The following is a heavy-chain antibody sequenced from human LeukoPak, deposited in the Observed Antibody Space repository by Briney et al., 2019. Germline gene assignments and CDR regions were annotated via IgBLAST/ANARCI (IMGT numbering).Heavy chain of an antibody. V-gene: IGHV1-18*01. CDR2: ISAYNGNT. CDR1: GYTFTSYA. D-gene: IGHD3-10*01. CDR3: ARETYYYGPGTLWEVYFDY. Sequence: GASVKVSCKASGYTFTSYAITWVRQAPGQGLEWMGWISAYNGNTNYAQNLQGRVTMTTDTSTSTAYMELRSLRSDDTAVYYCARETYYYGPGTLWEVYFDYWGQGTLVTVSS. J-gene: IGHJ4*02.